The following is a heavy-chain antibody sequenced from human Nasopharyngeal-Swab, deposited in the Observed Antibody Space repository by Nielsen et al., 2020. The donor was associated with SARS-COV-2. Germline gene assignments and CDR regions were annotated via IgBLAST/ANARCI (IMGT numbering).Heavy chain of an antibody. Sequence: VCQAPGRRVEWVSSISSSSSYIYYADSVKGRFTISRDNAKNSLYLQMNSLRAEDTAVYYCARGAVVVPAAIYYYYYGMDVWGQGTTVTVSS. D-gene: IGHD2-2*01. J-gene: IGHJ6*02. CDR3: ARGAVVVPAAIYYYYYGMDV. CDR2: ISSSSSYI. V-gene: IGHV3-21*01.